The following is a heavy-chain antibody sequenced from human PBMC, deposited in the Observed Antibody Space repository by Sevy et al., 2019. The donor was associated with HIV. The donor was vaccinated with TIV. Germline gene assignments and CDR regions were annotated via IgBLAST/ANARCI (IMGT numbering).Heavy chain of an antibody. CDR1: GYSFTSHW. CDR2: IYPNDSGT. Sequence: GESLKISCKGSGYSFTSHWIGWVRHMPGKGLEWMGIIYPNDSGTSYSPSFQGQVNFSAAKSISTAYLQWISLKASDTAMYYCATSGSGYFDSSGYYIYWGQGTLVTVSS. D-gene: IGHD3-22*01. J-gene: IGHJ4*02. V-gene: IGHV5-51*01. CDR3: ATSGSGYFDSSGYYIY.